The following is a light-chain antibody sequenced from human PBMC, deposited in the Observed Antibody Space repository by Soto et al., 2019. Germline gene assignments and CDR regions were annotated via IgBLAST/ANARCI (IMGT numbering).Light chain of an antibody. Sequence: EIVMTQSPATLSVSPGERATLSCRASQSVSSTLPWYQQKPGQAPRLLMYGASTRATGIPARFSGSGSGTEFTLTISSLQSEDFAVYYCQQYNNWPPWTFGQGTKVDIK. CDR1: QSVSST. CDR3: QQYNNWPPWT. V-gene: IGKV3-15*01. J-gene: IGKJ1*01. CDR2: GAS.